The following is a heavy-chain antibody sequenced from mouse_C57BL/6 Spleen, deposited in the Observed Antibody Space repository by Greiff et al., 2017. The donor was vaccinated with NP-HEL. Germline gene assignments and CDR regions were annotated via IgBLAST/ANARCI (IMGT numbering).Heavy chain of an antibody. Sequence: EVKLVESGGDLVKPGGSLKLSCAASGFTFSSYGMSWVRQTPDKRLEWVATISSGGSYTYYPDSVKGRFTISRDNAKNTLYLQMSSLKSEDTAMYYCARLGPVSYASYAMDYWGQGTSVTVSS. CDR2: ISSGGSYT. V-gene: IGHV5-6*01. CDR3: ARLGPVSYASYAMDY. J-gene: IGHJ4*01. D-gene: IGHD4-1*01. CDR1: GFTFSSYG.